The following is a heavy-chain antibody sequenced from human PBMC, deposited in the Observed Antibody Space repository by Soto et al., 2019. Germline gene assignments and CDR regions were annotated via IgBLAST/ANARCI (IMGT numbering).Heavy chain of an antibody. CDR3: AADYYDSSGYYYELAD. CDR1: GFTFSTYA. Sequence: GGSLRLSCAASGFTFSTYAMSWVRQAPEKGLEWVSVISGSGDSTYYADSVKGRFTISRDNFKNTLYLQMNRLTAEDTAVYYCAADYYDSSGYYYELADWGQGTLVTVSS. D-gene: IGHD3-22*01. CDR2: ISGSGDST. J-gene: IGHJ4*02. V-gene: IGHV3-23*01.